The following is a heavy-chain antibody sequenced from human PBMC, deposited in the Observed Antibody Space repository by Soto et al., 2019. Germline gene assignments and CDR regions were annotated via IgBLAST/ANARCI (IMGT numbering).Heavy chain of an antibody. CDR2: INPNSGGT. J-gene: IGHJ6*02. CDR3: AREPVPIKKQLGYYYGMDV. V-gene: IGHV1-2*04. Sequence: GASVKVSCKASGYTFTGYYMHWVRQAPGQGLEWMGWINPNSGGTNYAQKFQGWVTMTRDTSISTAYMELSRLRSDDAAVYYCAREPVPIKKQLGYYYGMDVWGQGTTVTVSS. D-gene: IGHD6-13*01. CDR1: GYTFTGYY.